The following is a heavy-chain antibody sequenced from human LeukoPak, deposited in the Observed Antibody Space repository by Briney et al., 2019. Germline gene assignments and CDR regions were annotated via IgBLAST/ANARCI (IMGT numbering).Heavy chain of an antibody. D-gene: IGHD3-22*01. CDR2: IHYSGST. V-gene: IGHV4-59*08. CDR3: ARFGYHNGGCYFDY. Sequence: SETLSLTCSVSGGSVSSYYWSWIRQPPGKELEWIGHIHYSGSTTYNASLKSRITISVDTSKSQFSLRLSSVTAADTAVYYCARFGYHNGGCYFDYWGQGTLVTVSS. CDR1: GGSVSSYY. J-gene: IGHJ4*02.